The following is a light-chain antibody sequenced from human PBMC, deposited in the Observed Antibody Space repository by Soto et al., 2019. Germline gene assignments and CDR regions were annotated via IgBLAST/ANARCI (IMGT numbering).Light chain of an antibody. Sequence: VLTQPPSVSVAPGKTARITCGGNNIGSKSVHWYQQKPGQAPVLVIYYDSDRPSGIPERFSGSNSGNTATLTISRVEAGDEADYYCQVWDSSSDPYVVFGGGTKLTVL. CDR3: QVWDSSSDPYVV. CDR2: YDS. J-gene: IGLJ2*01. V-gene: IGLV3-21*04. CDR1: NIGSKS.